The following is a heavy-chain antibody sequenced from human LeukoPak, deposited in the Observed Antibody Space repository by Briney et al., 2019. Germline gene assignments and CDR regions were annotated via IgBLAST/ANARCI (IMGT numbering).Heavy chain of an antibody. CDR3: AKDLNIVVVTPLDY. CDR2: VSGRGDST. V-gene: IGHV3-23*01. D-gene: IGHD2-21*02. Sequence: GGSLRLSCAASGFTFSSYAISWVRQAPGRGLEWVSAVSGRGDSTYYADSVKGRFTISRDNSKNTLYLQMNSLRAEDTAVYYCAKDLNIVVVTPLDYWGQGTLVTVSS. CDR1: GFTFSSYA. J-gene: IGHJ4*02.